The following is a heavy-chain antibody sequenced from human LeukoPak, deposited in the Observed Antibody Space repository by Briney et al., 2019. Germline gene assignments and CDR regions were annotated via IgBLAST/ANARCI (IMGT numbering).Heavy chain of an antibody. Sequence: GGSLRLSCAASGFTFSSYAMHWVRRAPGKGLEWVAVISYDGSNKYYADSVKGRFTISRDNSKNTLYLQMNSLRAEDTAVYYCARDMVVTGSDAFDIWGQGTMVTVSS. D-gene: IGHD2-21*02. CDR3: ARDMVVTGSDAFDI. J-gene: IGHJ3*02. CDR1: GFTFSSYA. CDR2: ISYDGSNK. V-gene: IGHV3-30-3*01.